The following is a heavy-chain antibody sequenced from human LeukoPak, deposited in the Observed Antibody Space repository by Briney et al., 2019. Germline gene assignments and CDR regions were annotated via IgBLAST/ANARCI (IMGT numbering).Heavy chain of an antibody. CDR3: ARDSLGYCSSTSCNTVPNSWFDP. J-gene: IGHJ5*02. CDR1: GFTFSSYA. Sequence: PGGSLRLSCAASGFTFSSYAMHWVRQAPGKGLEWVAVISYDGSNKYYADSVKGRFTISRDNSKNTLYLQMNSLRAEDTAVYYCARDSLGYCSSTSCNTVPNSWFDPWGQGTLVTVSS. CDR2: ISYDGSNK. V-gene: IGHV3-30*01. D-gene: IGHD2-2*01.